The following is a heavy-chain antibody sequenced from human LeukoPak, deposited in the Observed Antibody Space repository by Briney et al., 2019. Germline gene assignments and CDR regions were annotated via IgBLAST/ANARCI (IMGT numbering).Heavy chain of an antibody. V-gene: IGHV1-2*02. CDR1: GYTFTGYY. CDR3: ATLRGVYRFAAFDI. D-gene: IGHD3-10*01. Sequence: GASVKVSCKASGYTFTGYYMHWVRQAPGQGLEWMGWINPNSGGTNYAQKFQGRVTMTRDTSISTAYMELSRLGSDDTAVYYCATLRGVYRFAAFDIWGQGTMVTVSS. J-gene: IGHJ3*02. CDR2: INPNSGGT.